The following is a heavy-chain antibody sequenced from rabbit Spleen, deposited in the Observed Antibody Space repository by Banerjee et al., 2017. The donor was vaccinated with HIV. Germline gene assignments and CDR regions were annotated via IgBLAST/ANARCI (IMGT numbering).Heavy chain of an antibody. J-gene: IGHJ4*01. D-gene: IGHD2-1*01. V-gene: IGHV1S40*01. CDR1: GFSFSGYYY. CDR3: ARDPRYGDTTSNL. CDR2: IDTGAAYT. Sequence: QSLEESGGDLVKPGASLTLTCTASGFSFSGYYYAYWVRQAPGKGLEWIACIDTGAAYTYYASWAKGRFTVSKTSSTTVTLQMTSLTAADTATYFCARDPRYGDTTSNLWGPGTLVTVS.